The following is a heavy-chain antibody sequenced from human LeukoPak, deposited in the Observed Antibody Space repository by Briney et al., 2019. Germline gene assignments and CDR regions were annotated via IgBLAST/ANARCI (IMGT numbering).Heavy chain of an antibody. CDR3: ARDTPNVLRYFDWLLSPFDP. J-gene: IGHJ5*02. CDR2: INHSGST. Sequence: SETLSLTCAVYGGSFSGYYWSWIRQPPGKGLEWIGEINHSGSTNYNPSLKSRVTISVDTSKNQFSLKLSSVTAADTAVYYCARDTPNVLRYFDWLLSPFDPWGQGTLVTVSS. CDR1: GGSFSGYY. D-gene: IGHD3-9*01. V-gene: IGHV4-34*01.